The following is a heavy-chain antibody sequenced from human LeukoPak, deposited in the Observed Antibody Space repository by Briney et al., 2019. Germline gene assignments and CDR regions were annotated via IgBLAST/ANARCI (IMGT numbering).Heavy chain of an antibody. Sequence: ASVKVSCKASGDTFTGYYMHWVRQAPGQGLEWMGRINPNSGGTNYAQKFQGRVTMTRDTSISTAYMELSRLRSDDTAVYYCARDLSRFGDDWFDPWGQGTLVTVSS. CDR1: GDTFTGYY. J-gene: IGHJ5*02. CDR2: INPNSGGT. V-gene: IGHV1-2*06. D-gene: IGHD3-10*01. CDR3: ARDLSRFGDDWFDP.